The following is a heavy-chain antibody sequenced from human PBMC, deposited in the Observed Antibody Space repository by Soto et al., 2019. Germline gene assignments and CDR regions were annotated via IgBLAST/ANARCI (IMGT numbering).Heavy chain of an antibody. D-gene: IGHD3-22*01. CDR3: ASHYDSGGYYDRGLDY. V-gene: IGHV1-69*12. Sequence: QVQLVQSGAEVKKPGSSVKVSCKASGGTFNSYAISWVRQAPGQGLEWMGGIIPIFGTADYAQKFQGRVTITAVETTSTADMELSSLRSEDTAVYYCASHYDSGGYYDRGLDYWGQGTLVTVSS. CDR1: GGTFNSYA. J-gene: IGHJ4*02. CDR2: IIPIFGTA.